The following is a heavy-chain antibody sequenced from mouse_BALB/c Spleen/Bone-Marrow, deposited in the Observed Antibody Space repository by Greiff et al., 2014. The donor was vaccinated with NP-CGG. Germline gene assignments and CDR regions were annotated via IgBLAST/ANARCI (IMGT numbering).Heavy chain of an antibody. D-gene: IGHD1-1*01. CDR1: GYTFTSYT. J-gene: IGHJ2*01. CDR3: ARRYYGSTFDY. Sequence: VQLQQSXAELARPGASVKMSCKASGYTFTSYTMHWVKQRPGQGLEWIGYINPSSGYTNYNQKFKDKATLTADKSSSTAYMQLSSRTSEDSAVYYWARRYYGSTFDYWGQGTTLTVSS. V-gene: IGHV1-4*01. CDR2: INPSSGYT.